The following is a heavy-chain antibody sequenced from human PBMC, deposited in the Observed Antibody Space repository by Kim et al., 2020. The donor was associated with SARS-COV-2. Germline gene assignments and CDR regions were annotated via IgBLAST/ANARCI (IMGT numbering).Heavy chain of an antibody. V-gene: IGHV3-21*01. D-gene: IGHD3-16*01. CDR2: ST. CDR3: AREGEGMFDY. Sequence: STSYAISVKGQFTISRDNTKMSLYLQMNSLKAEDTAVYYCAREGEGMFDYWGQGTLVTVSS. J-gene: IGHJ4*02.